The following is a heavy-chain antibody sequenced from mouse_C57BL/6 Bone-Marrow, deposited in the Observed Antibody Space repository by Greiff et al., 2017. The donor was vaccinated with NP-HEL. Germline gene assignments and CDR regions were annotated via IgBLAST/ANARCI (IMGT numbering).Heavy chain of an antibody. V-gene: IGHV3-6*01. CDR3: ASKGSYWYFDV. J-gene: IGHJ1*03. Sequence: ESGPGLVKPSQSLSLTCSVPGYSITSGYYWNWIRQFPGNKLEWMGYISYDGSNNYNPSLKNRISITRDTSKNQFFLKLNSVTTEDTATYYCASKGSYWYFDVWGTGTTVTVSS. CDR2: ISYDGSN. CDR1: GYSITSGYY.